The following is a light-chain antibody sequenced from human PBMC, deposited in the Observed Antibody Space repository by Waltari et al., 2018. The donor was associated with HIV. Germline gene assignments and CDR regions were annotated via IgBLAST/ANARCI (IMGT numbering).Light chain of an antibody. J-gene: IGLJ2*01. CDR2: DVR. CDR3: SSYTSSSSVV. Sequence: QSVLTQPASVSASPGQSITISCTGTRSDVGAYNYVSWYQQHPGKAPKLMIYDVRNRPSGVSNRFSGSKSGNTASLTISGLQAEDEADYYCSSYTSSSSVVFGGGTKLTVL. V-gene: IGLV2-14*03. CDR1: RSDVGAYNY.